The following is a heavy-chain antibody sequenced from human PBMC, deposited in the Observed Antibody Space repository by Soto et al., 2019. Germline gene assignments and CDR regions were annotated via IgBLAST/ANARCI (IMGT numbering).Heavy chain of an antibody. CDR2: ISAHNGNT. CDR1: GYDFTTYG. J-gene: IGHJ4*02. Sequence: QVHLVQSGAEVKKPGASVKVSCKGSGYDFTTYGITWVRQAPGQGLEWMAWISAHNGNTDYAQKLQGSVTVTRDTSTSTAYMELRSLRSDDTAMYYWARGRYGAYWGQGALVTVSS. D-gene: IGHD3-10*01. CDR3: ARGRYGAY. V-gene: IGHV1-18*01.